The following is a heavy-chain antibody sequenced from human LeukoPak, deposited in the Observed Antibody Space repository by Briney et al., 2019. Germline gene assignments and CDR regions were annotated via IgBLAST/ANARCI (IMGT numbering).Heavy chain of an antibody. Sequence: SQTLSLXCTVSGGSISTGSYYWSWIRQPAGKGLEWIGRIYTSGSTNFHPSLKSRVTISVDTYKNQFSLKLSSVTAADTAVYYCARGFYYASGSYNFDYWGQGTLVTVSS. D-gene: IGHD3-10*01. CDR1: GGSISTGSYY. CDR3: ARGFYYASGSYNFDY. V-gene: IGHV4-61*02. CDR2: IYTSGST. J-gene: IGHJ4*02.